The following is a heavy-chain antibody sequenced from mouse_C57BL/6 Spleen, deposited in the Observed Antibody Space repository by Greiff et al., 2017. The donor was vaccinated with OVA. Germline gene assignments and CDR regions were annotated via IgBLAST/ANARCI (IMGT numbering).Heavy chain of an antibody. Sequence: EVQLQQSGTLLARPGASVKMSRKTSGYTFTSYWMHWVKQRPGQGLEWIGAIYPGNSDTSYNQKFKGKAKLTADKSASTAYMELSSLTNEDSAVYYCTKNYGSSFDYWGQGTTLTVSS. V-gene: IGHV1-5*01. CDR1: GYTFTSYW. CDR2: IYPGNSDT. CDR3: TKNYGSSFDY. D-gene: IGHD1-1*01. J-gene: IGHJ2*01.